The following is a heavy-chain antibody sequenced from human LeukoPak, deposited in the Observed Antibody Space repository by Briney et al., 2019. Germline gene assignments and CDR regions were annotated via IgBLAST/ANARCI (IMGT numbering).Heavy chain of an antibody. Sequence: KPSETLSLTCAVYGGSFSGYYWSWIRQPPGKGLEWIGEINHSGSTNYNPSLKSRVTISVDTSKNQFSLKLSSVTAADTAVYYCVRGPYDILTGYYWYWFDPWGQGTLVTVSS. J-gene: IGHJ5*02. CDR2: INHSGST. D-gene: IGHD3-9*01. V-gene: IGHV4-34*01. CDR3: VRGPYDILTGYYWYWFDP. CDR1: GGSFSGYY.